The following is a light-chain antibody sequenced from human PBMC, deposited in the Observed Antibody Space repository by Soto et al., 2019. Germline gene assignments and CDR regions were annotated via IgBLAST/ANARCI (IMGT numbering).Light chain of an antibody. J-gene: IGKJ2*01. V-gene: IGKV3-20*01. CDR2: GAS. Sequence: EIVLMQSPDILSLSPGERATVSCRASETITNNDLAWYQQKPGQAPSLLIYGASTRPTGIPDMFSGSGSGTDFTLTIDRLEPEDFAGYVCHHYGSSPPYTFGQGTKLDIK. CDR3: HHYGSSPPYT. CDR1: ETITNND.